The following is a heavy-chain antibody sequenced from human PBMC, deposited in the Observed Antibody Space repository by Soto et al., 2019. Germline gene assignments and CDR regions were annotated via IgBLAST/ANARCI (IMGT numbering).Heavy chain of an antibody. D-gene: IGHD2-8*01. CDR1: GFTFSSYE. J-gene: IGHJ4*02. V-gene: IGHV3-48*03. CDR2: ISGSIDTR. CDR3: ARATGYTNYGLDY. Sequence: SLRLSCPASGFTFSSYEKHCVRQPPAKGLEWVSYISGSIDTRYIADSVKGRFTISRDNAKNSLYLQMNSLRAEDTAVYYCARATGYTNYGLDYWGEGA.